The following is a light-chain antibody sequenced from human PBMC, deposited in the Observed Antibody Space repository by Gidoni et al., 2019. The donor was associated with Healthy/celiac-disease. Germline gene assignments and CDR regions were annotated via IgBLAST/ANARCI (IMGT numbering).Light chain of an antibody. CDR1: QGISSY. J-gene: IGKJ2*01. CDR2: AAS. CDR3: QQLNSYPYT. V-gene: IGKV1-9*01. Sequence: DIQLTQSPSFLSASVGDRVTITCRASQGISSYLAWYQQKPGKAPKLLIYAASTLQSGVPSRFSGSGSGTAFTLPISSLQPDDFATYYCQQLNSYPYTFGQGTKLEI.